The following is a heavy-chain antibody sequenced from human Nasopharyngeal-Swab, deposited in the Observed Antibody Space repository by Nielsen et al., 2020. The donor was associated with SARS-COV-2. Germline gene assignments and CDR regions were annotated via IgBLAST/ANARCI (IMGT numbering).Heavy chain of an antibody. CDR1: GFTFSSYA. CDR2: ISHDGSNK. CDR3: ARVAGITMVRGVDY. J-gene: IGHJ4*02. V-gene: IGHV3-30-3*01. D-gene: IGHD3-10*01. Sequence: GESLKISCAASGFTFSSYAMHWVRQAPGKGLEWVAVISHDGSNKYYADSVKGRFTISRDNSKNTLYLQMNSLRAEDTAVYYCARVAGITMVRGVDYWGQGTLVTVSS.